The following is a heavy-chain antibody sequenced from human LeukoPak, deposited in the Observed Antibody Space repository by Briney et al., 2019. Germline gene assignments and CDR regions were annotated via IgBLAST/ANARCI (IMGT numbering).Heavy chain of an antibody. Sequence: SQTLSLTCAISGDTVSSNSATWNWIRQSPSRGLEWLGRTYYTSKWYSDYAVSVKSRITINPVTSKNQFSLQLNSVTPEDTAVYYCARIGHPWGIEDAFDIWGQGTMVTVSS. V-gene: IGHV6-1*01. D-gene: IGHD3-16*01. J-gene: IGHJ3*02. CDR2: TYYTSKWYS. CDR1: GDTVSSNSAT. CDR3: ARIGHPWGIEDAFDI.